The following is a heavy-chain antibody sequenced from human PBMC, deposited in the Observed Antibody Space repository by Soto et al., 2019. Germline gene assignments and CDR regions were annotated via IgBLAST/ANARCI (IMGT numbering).Heavy chain of an antibody. D-gene: IGHD6-19*01. Sequence: EVQLVESGGGLVQPGGSLRLSCAASGFTFSSYAMHWVRQAPGKGLEYVSAISSNGGSTYYANSVKGRFTISRDNSKNTLYLQMGSLRAVDMAVYYCARVYPVYSSGYGYFDYWGQGTLVTVSS. CDR1: GFTFSSYA. J-gene: IGHJ4*02. CDR2: ISSNGGST. V-gene: IGHV3-64*01. CDR3: ARVYPVYSSGYGYFDY.